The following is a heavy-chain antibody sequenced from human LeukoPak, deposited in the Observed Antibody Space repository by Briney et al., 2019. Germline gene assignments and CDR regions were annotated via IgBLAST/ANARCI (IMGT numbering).Heavy chain of an antibody. CDR1: GGSFSGYN. J-gene: IGHJ5*01. CDR2: INHLGNT. Sequence: PSETLSLTYAVYGGSFSGYNWNWIRQAPGEGLEWIGEINHLGNTKKSPSLKGRVTFSVDTSKNQFSLKVTSVTAADTAVSYCARGSPKLDSWGQGTPVTVSS. V-gene: IGHV4-34*01. CDR3: ARGSPKLDS.